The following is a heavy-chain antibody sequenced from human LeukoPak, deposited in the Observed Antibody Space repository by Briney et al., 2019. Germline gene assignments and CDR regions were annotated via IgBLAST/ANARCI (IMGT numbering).Heavy chain of an antibody. D-gene: IGHD6-19*01. Sequence: GGSLRLSCAASGFTVSSNYMSWVRQAPGKGLEWVSVIYSGGSTYYADSVKGRFTISRHNSKNTLYLQMNSLRAEDTAVYYCAKEVGESSGWFFDYWGQGTLVTVSS. CDR1: GFTVSSNY. J-gene: IGHJ4*02. V-gene: IGHV3-53*01. CDR3: AKEVGESSGWFFDY. CDR2: IYSGGST.